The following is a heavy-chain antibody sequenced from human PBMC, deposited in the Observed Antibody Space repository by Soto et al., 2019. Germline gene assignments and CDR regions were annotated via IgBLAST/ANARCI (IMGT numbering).Heavy chain of an antibody. J-gene: IGHJ4*02. CDR3: ARDHPHSYGVYYFDY. V-gene: IGHV4-39*07. CDR1: GGSISTSAYY. D-gene: IGHD5-18*01. CDR2: IYYSGRS. Sequence: SETLSLTCTVSGGSISTSAYYWGWIRQPPGKGLEWIGNIYYSGRSHHNPSLKNRVTISIDTSKIQVSLKVNSVTAADTAVYYCARDHPHSYGVYYFDYWGQGTPVT.